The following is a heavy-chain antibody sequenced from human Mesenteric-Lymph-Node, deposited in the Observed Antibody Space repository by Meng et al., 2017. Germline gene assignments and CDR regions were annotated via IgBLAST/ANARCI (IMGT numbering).Heavy chain of an antibody. Sequence: GESLKISCAASGFNFSDYYMSWIRQAPGKGLEWVSYISSSGSSIYYSDSVKGRFTISRDNAKSSLYLQMNSLRVEDTAVYYCARDTQQLVFDYWGQGTLVTVSS. CDR2: ISSSGSSI. D-gene: IGHD6-13*01. CDR3: ARDTQQLVFDY. V-gene: IGHV3-11*04. J-gene: IGHJ4*02. CDR1: GFNFSDYY.